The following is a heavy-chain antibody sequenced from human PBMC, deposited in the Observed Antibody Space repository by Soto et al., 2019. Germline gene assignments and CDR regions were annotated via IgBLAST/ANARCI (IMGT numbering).Heavy chain of an antibody. J-gene: IGHJ4*02. CDR1: GYTFTGYY. V-gene: IGHV1-2*04. Sequence: ASVKVSCKASGYTFTGYYMHWVRQAPGQGLEWMGWINPNSGGTNYAQKFQGWVTMTRDTSISTAYMELSRLRSDDTAVYYCARDTMVRGVILDYWGQGTLVTVSS. D-gene: IGHD3-10*01. CDR2: INPNSGGT. CDR3: ARDTMVRGVILDY.